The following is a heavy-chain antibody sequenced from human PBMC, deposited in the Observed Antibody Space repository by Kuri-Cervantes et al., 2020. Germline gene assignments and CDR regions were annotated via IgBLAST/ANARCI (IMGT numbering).Heavy chain of an antibody. CDR3: ARTLAGRITIFGVVIRPPQKYYFDY. Sequence: ASVKVSCKASGYTFTSYDINWVRQATGQGLEWMGWMNPNSGNTGYAQKFQGRVTMTRNTSISTAYMELSSLRSEDTAVYYCARTLAGRITIFGVVIRPPQKYYFDYWGQGTLVTVSS. CDR1: GYTFTSYD. D-gene: IGHD3-3*01. V-gene: IGHV1-8*01. CDR2: MNPNSGNT. J-gene: IGHJ4*02.